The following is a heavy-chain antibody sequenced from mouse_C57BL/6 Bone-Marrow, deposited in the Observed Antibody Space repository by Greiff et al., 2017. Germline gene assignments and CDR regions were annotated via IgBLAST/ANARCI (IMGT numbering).Heavy chain of an antibody. J-gene: IGHJ4*01. CDR3: TFYDYGQGDY. D-gene: IGHD2-4*01. CDR2: IDPENGDT. CDR1: GFNIKDDY. Sequence: VHVKQSGAELVRPGASVKLSCTASGFNIKDDYMHWVKQRPEQGLEWIGWIDPENGDTEYASKFQGKATITAETSSNTAYLQLSSLTSEDTAVYYCTFYDYGQGDYWGQGTSVTVSS. V-gene: IGHV14-4*01.